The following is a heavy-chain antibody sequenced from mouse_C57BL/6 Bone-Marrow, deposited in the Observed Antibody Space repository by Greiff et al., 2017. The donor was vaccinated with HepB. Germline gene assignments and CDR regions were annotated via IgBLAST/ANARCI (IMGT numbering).Heavy chain of an antibody. CDR3: ARRPRLFAY. Sequence: QVQLQQSGAELARPGASVKLSCKASGYTFTSYGISWVKQRTGQGLEWIGESYPRSGNTYYNEKFKGKATLTADKSSSTAYMELRSLTSEDSAVYFCARRPRLFAYWGQGTLVTVSA. V-gene: IGHV1-81*01. J-gene: IGHJ3*01. CDR2: SYPRSGNT. CDR1: GYTFTSYG.